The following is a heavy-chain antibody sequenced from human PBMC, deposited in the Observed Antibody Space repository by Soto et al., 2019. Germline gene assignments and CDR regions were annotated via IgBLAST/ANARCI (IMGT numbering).Heavy chain of an antibody. CDR2: IKSKTDGGTT. CDR3: TTDRRSDAFDI. CDR1: GFTFSNAW. V-gene: IGHV3-15*07. Sequence: RLSCAASGFTFSNAWMNWVRQAPGKGLEWVGRIKSKTDGGTTDYAAPVKGRFTISRDDSKNTLYRQMNSLKTEDTALYCCTTDRRSDAFDIWGQGTMVTVSS. D-gene: IGHD1-26*01. J-gene: IGHJ3*02.